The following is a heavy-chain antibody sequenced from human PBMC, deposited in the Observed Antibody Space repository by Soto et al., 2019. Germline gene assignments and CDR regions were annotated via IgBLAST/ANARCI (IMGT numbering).Heavy chain of an antibody. CDR2: IIPIFGTA. J-gene: IGHJ5*02. V-gene: IGHV1-69*06. CDR1: GGTFSSYA. D-gene: IGHD3-3*01. CDR3: ARAYYDFWSGYSGSSNWLDP. Sequence: SVKVSCKASGGTFSSYAISWVRQAPGQGLEWMGGIIPIFGTANYAQEFQGRVTITADKSTSTAYMELSSLRSEDTAVYYCARAYYDFWSGYSGSSNWLDPCGQGTLVTVYS.